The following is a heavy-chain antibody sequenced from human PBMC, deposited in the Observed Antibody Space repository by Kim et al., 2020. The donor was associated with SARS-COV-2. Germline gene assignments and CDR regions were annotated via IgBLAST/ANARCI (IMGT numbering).Heavy chain of an antibody. V-gene: IGHV5-51*01. CDR2: IYIGDSDT. J-gene: IGHJ4*02. CDR3: ARLTGTTAGEFDY. CDR1: GYTFTTYW. Sequence: GASLKISCKGSGYTFTTYWIGWVRQMPGQGLEWIGIIYIGDSDTRYNPSFQGHVTISAVKSSSTAYLQWSSLKASDTAIYYCARLTGTTAGEFDYWGQGAGPRLP. D-gene: IGHD1-7*01.